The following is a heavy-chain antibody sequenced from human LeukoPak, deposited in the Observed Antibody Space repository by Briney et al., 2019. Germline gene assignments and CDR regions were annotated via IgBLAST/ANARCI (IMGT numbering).Heavy chain of an antibody. CDR3: ARDTYYYDSSGYMGMDV. D-gene: IGHD3-22*01. CDR1: GFTFSNYN. V-gene: IGHV3-21*01. CDR2: ITSTSSYI. Sequence: GGSLRLSCAASGFTFSNYNMNWVRQAPGKGLEWVSSITSTSSYIYYADSVKGRFTISRDNAKNSLYLQMNSLRAEDTAVYYCARDTYYYDSSGYMGMDVWGKGTTVTISS. J-gene: IGHJ6*03.